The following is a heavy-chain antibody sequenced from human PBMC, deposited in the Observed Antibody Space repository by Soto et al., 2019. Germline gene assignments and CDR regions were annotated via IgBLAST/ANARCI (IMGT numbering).Heavy chain of an antibody. D-gene: IGHD5-12*01. V-gene: IGHV1-69*12. CDR3: ASGIRLWLRRINNGYSG. J-gene: IGHJ4*02. CDR2: IIPMFGTA. Sequence: QVQLVQSGAEVKKPESSVKVSCKAPGGTFSTYAISWVRQAPGQGLEWMGGIIPMFGTANYAQRFQDRVTITAGESTNTVYMELSSLRSEDTAVYFCASGIRLWLRRINNGYSGWGQGTLVTVSS. CDR1: GGTFSTYA.